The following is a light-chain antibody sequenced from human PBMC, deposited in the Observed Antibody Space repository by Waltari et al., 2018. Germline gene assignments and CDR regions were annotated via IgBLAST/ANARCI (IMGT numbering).Light chain of an antibody. CDR1: QSVTSN. Sequence: EIVMTQSPAFLSVSPGARATLSCRASQSVTSNLAWYQQKPGQAPRLLIYGASTRATGIPARFSCSGSDTEFTLTISSLQSEDFAIYYCQQYNNWPPWTFGQGTKVEIK. J-gene: IGKJ1*01. CDR3: QQYNNWPPWT. V-gene: IGKV3-15*01. CDR2: GAS.